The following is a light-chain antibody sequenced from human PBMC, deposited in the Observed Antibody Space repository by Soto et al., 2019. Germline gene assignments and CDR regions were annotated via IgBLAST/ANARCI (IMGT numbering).Light chain of an antibody. Sequence: QSALTQPPSASGTPGQRVTISRSGSSSNIGSNTVNWYQQLPGTAPKLLIYSNNQRPSGVPDRFSGSKSGTSASLAIRGLQSEDEADYYCAAWDDSLRVVFGGGTKLTVL. CDR1: SSNIGSNT. CDR3: AAWDDSLRVV. V-gene: IGLV1-44*01. J-gene: IGLJ2*01. CDR2: SNN.